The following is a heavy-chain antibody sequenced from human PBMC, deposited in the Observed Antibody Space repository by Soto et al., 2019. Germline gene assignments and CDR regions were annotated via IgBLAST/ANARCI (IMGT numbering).Heavy chain of an antibody. CDR3: AGWYSSGYIDY. CDR2: INPSTGST. D-gene: IGHD6-19*01. CDR1: GYIFTTYH. J-gene: IGHJ4*02. V-gene: IGHV1-46*01. Sequence: ASVKVSCKASGYIFTTYHLHWVRQAPGQGLEWMGVINPSTGSTTYAQKFQGRVTVTRDTSTNTVYVELSSLTSDDAAVYYCAGWYSSGYIDYWGQGTLVTVSS.